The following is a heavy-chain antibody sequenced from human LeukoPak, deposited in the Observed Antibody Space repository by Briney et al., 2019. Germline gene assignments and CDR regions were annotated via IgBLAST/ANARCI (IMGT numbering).Heavy chain of an antibody. J-gene: IGHJ5*02. D-gene: IGHD2-2*03. CDR2: IRYDGSNK. CDR1: GFTFSSYG. CDR3: AKDLDIVVVPAADP. V-gene: IGHV3-30*02. Sequence: GGSLRLSCAASGFTFSSYGMHWVRQAPGKGLEWMAFIRYDGSNKYYADSVKGRFTISRDNSKNTLYLQINSLRAEDTAVYYCAKDLDIVVVPAADPWGQGTLVTVSS.